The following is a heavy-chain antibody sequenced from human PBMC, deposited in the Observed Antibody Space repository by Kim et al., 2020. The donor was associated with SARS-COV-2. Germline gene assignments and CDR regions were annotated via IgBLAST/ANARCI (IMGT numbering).Heavy chain of an antibody. CDR1: GFTFSSYG. Sequence: GGSLRLSCAASGFTFSSYGMHWVRQAPGKGLEWVAVISDDGSNKYYADSVKGRFTISRDNSKNTLYLQMNSLRAEDTAVYYCAKFLYGSPFYGMDVWGQGNTVTVSS. D-gene: IGHD3-10*01. CDR2: ISDDGSNK. V-gene: IGHV3-30*18. J-gene: IGHJ6*02. CDR3: AKFLYGSPFYGMDV.